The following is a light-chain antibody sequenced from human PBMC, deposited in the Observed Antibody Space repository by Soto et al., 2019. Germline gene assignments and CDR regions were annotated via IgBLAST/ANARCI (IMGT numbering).Light chain of an antibody. CDR1: SSDVGGYNY. V-gene: IGLV2-11*01. J-gene: IGLJ1*01. CDR3: CSYASSCGHV. CDR2: DVS. Sequence: QSALTQPRSVSGSPGQSVTISCTGTSSDVGGYNYVSWYQQHPGTAPKLMIYDVSKRPSGVPDRFSGSKSGNTASLTISGLQAEEEADYYCCSYASSCGHVFGTGTKLTVL.